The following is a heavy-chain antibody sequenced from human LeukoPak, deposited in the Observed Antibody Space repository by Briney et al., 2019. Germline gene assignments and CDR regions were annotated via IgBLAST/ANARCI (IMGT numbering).Heavy chain of an antibody. CDR2: ISSSSSYI. CDR1: GFTFSSYS. Sequence: GGSLRLSCAASGFTFSSYSMNWVRQAPGKGLEWVSSISSSSSYIYYADSVKGRFTISRDNAKNSLYLQMNSLRAEDTAVYYCARDHSPTPTILDYFDYWGQGTLVTVSS. V-gene: IGHV3-21*01. CDR3: ARDHSPTPTILDYFDY. J-gene: IGHJ4*02. D-gene: IGHD1-26*01.